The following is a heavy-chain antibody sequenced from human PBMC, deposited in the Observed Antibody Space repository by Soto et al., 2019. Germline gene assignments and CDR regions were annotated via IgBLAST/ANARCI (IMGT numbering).Heavy chain of an antibody. D-gene: IGHD6-19*01. CDR1: GYTFTTYG. J-gene: IGHJ6*02. CDR3: ARQQWLYYYYGMDV. CDR2: ISAYNGNT. Sequence: QVQLVQSGAEVKKPGASVKVSCKASGYTFTTYGISWVRQAPGQGLEWMGWISAYNGNTNYAQKFQGRVTMTTDTSTSTAYRELRSLRPDDTAVYYCARQQWLYYYYGMDVWGQGTTVTVSS. V-gene: IGHV1-18*01.